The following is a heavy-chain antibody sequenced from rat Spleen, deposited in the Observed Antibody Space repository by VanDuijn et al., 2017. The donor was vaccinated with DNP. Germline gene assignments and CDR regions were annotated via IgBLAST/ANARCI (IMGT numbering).Heavy chain of an antibody. Sequence: EVQLVESGGGLVQPGRSLKFSCVVSGFTFSAYYMAWVRQAPAKGLEWVAYIGSPAYAPYYGDSVKGRFTISRDNAKSTLSLQMNSLRSEDMATYYCVRWNSGHFDYWGQGVMVTVSS. CDR1: GFTFSAYY. V-gene: IGHV5-22*01. CDR3: VRWNSGHFDY. J-gene: IGHJ2*01. CDR2: IGSPAYAP. D-gene: IGHD4-3*01.